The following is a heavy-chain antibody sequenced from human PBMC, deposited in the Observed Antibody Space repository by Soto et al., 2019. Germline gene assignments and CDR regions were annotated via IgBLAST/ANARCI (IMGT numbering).Heavy chain of an antibody. D-gene: IGHD2-15*01. J-gene: IGHJ4*02. CDR2: TYYRSKWYN. Sequence: SQTLSLTCAISGDSVSTNSATWDWIRQSPSRGLEWLGRTYYRSKWYNDYAVSVKGRITINPDTSNNQLSLQLNSVTPDDTAVYFCARDECDGGTCYRCFDSWGQGTLVTVSS. CDR3: ARDECDGGTCYRCFDS. CDR1: GDSVSTNSAT. V-gene: IGHV6-1*01.